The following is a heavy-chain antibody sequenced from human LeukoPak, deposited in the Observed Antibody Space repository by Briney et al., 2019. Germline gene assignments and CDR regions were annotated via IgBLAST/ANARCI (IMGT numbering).Heavy chain of an antibody. CDR1: VFMFSSYS. J-gene: IGHJ4*02. CDR2: IRSRSSYI. V-gene: IGHV3-21*06. D-gene: IGHD6-19*01. Sequence: GGSLRLSCAASVFMFSSYSMNWVRQAPGKGLEWVSSIRSRSSYIYYADSVKGRFTISRDNAKNSLYLQMNSLRAEDTAVYYCARPTAVAGTYYFDYWGQGTLVTVSS. CDR3: ARPTAVAGTYYFDY.